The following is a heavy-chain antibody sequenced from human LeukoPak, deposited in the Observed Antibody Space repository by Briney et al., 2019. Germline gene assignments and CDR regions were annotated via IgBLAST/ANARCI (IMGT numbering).Heavy chain of an antibody. Sequence: PGGSLRLSCAASGFSFSSYGMHCVREAPGKGLEWVAFIRYDGSNKYYADSVKGRFTISRDDSKSIAYLQMNSLKSEDTDVYYCTRGPPGVTVTYFQHWGQGTLVTVSS. V-gene: IGHV3-30*02. CDR1: GFSFSSYG. D-gene: IGHD4-11*01. CDR3: TRGPPGVTVTYFQH. CDR2: IRYDGSNK. J-gene: IGHJ1*01.